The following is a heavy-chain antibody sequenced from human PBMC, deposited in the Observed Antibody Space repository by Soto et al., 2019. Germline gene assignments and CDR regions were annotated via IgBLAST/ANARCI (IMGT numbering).Heavy chain of an antibody. CDR1: GFTFNFFG. J-gene: IGHJ3*02. CDR3: AKERRYSFDAFDI. D-gene: IGHD5-12*01. V-gene: IGHV3-30*18. CDR2: ISYDGREK. Sequence: QEQLVESGGGVVQAGRYLRLSCAASGFTFNFFGMHWVRQAPGKGLEWVAVISYDGREKYYADSVKGRFTMSRDNSKNMVYLEMSSLRPEDTSVYYCAKERRYSFDAFDIWGHGTMVTVSS.